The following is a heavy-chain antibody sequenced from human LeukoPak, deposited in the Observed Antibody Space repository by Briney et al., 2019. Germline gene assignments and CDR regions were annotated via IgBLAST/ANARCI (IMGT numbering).Heavy chain of an antibody. J-gene: IGHJ6*02. V-gene: IGHV1-24*01. CDR1: GYTFTSYG. CDR3: ATATLYCSSTSCYVSYVPAPKNYYGMDV. D-gene: IGHD2-2*01. Sequence: GASVKVSRKASGYTFTSYGISWVRQAPGQGLEWMGGFDPEDGETIYAQKFQGRVTMTEDTSTDTAYMELSSLRSEDTAVYYCATATLYCSSTSCYVSYVPAPKNYYGMDVWGQGTTVTVSS. CDR2: FDPEDGET.